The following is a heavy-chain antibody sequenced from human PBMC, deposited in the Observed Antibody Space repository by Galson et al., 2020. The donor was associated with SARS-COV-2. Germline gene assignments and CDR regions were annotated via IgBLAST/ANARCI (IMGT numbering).Heavy chain of an antibody. D-gene: IGHD3-22*01. CDR3: AIGEYFNEGFGTLFDD. Sequence: SETLSLTCTVSGGFIGSTSYYWGWIRQPPGKGLEWIGSLYYSGNTYYNPSLKSRVTISVDRSKNQFSLRLTSVTATDTAVYYCAIGEYFNEGFGTLFDDWGQGTLVTISS. CDR1: GGFIGSTSYY. CDR2: LYYSGNT. J-gene: IGHJ4*02. V-gene: IGHV4-39*07.